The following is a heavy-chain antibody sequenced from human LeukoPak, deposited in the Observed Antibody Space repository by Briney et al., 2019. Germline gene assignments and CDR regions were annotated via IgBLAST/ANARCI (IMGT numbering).Heavy chain of an antibody. CDR1: GFTFSSYA. V-gene: IGHV3-30-3*01. CDR2: ISYDGSNK. Sequence: GGSLRLSCAASGFTFSSYAMHWVRQAPGKGLEWVAVISYDGSNKYYADSVKGRFTISRDNSKNTLYLQMNSLRAEDTAVYYCARARALVGATVYFDYWGQGTLVTVSS. J-gene: IGHJ4*02. CDR3: ARARALVGATVYFDY. D-gene: IGHD1-26*01.